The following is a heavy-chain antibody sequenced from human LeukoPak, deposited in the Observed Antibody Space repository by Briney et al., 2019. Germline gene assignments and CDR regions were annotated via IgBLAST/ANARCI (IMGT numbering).Heavy chain of an antibody. CDR2: IIPIFGTA. J-gene: IGHJ4*02. Sequence: SSVKVSCKASGGTFSSYAISGVRQAPGQGLEWMGGIIPIFGTANYAQKFQGRVTITTDESTSTAYMELSSLRSEDTAVYYCASFTCSSTSCYESHFDYWGQGTLVTVSS. V-gene: IGHV1-69*05. CDR1: GGTFSSYA. D-gene: IGHD2-2*01. CDR3: ASFTCSSTSCYESHFDY.